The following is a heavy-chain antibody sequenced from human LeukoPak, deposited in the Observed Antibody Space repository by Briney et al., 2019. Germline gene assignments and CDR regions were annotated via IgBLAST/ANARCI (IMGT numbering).Heavy chain of an antibody. Sequence: SETLSLTCTVSGGSISSSSYYWGWIRQPAGKGLEWIGRIYTSGSTNYNPSLKSRVTMSVDTSKNQFSLKLSSVTAADTAVYYCAREVVVVPAAISYYYYYYMDVWGKGTTVTISS. CDR2: IYTSGST. CDR1: GGSISSSSYY. CDR3: AREVVVVPAAISYYYYYYMDV. D-gene: IGHD2-2*01. V-gene: IGHV4-61*02. J-gene: IGHJ6*03.